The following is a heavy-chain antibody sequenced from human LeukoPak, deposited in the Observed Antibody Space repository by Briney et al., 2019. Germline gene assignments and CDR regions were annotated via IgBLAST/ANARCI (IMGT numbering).Heavy chain of an antibody. V-gene: IGHV4-39*01. CDR1: GGSISSSSYY. CDR3: ARLLGGSGSYRHKQYYFDY. D-gene: IGHD3-10*01. J-gene: IGHJ4*02. CDR2: IYYSGST. Sequence: SETLSLTCTVSGGSISSSSYYWGWIRQPPGKGLEWIGSIYYSGSTYYNPSLKSRVTISVDTSKNQFSLKLSSVTAADTAVYCCARLLGGSGSYRHKQYYFDYWGQGTLVTVSS.